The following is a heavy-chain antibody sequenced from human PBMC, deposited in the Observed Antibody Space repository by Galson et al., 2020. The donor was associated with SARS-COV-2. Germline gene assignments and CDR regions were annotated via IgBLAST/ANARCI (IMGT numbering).Heavy chain of an antibody. CDR2: ISWNGGRI. CDR1: GCTIDDYG. J-gene: IGHJ6*02. CDR3: ARRYCSGDSCYYGMDF. Sequence: GGSLRLTCAASGCTIDDYGMHWVRQAPGKGLEWVSGISWNGGRIDYADSVKGRFTISRDNAKNSLYLQMNSLRAEDTALYYCARRYCSGDSCYYGMDFWGQGTTVTVSS. V-gene: IGHV3-9*01. D-gene: IGHD2-15*01.